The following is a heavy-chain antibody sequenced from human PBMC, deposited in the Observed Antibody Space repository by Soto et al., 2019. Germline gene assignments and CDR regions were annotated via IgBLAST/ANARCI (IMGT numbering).Heavy chain of an antibody. CDR2: MNPNTGNS. D-gene: IGHD1-1*01. V-gene: IGHV1-8*01. J-gene: IGHJ4*02. Sequence: ASVKVSCKASRYTFTRYDIYWVRQATGQGLEWMGWMNPNTGNSGYAQKFQGRVTMTSDTSISTAHMELSSLRSEDTAVYYCARRAETNGWNGFGADKYYFDFWGQGTLVTVSS. CDR1: RYTFTRYD. CDR3: ARRAETNGWNGFGADKYYFDF.